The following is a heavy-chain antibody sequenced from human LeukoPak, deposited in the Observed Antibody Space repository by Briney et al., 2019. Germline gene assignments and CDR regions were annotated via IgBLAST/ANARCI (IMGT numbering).Heavy chain of an antibody. CDR3: ARELSAFDI. V-gene: IGHV3-48*03. J-gene: IGHJ3*02. CDR1: GFTFSSYE. Sequence: GGSLRLSCAASGFTFSSYEMNWARQAPGKGLEWVSYISSSGSTIYYADSVKGRFTISRDNAKNSLYLQMNSLRAEDTAVYYCARELSAFDIWGQGTMVTVSS. CDR2: ISSSGSTI.